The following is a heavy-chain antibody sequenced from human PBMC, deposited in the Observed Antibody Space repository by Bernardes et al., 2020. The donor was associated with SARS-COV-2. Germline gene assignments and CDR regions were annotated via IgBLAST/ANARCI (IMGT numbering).Heavy chain of an antibody. CDR1: GFTFRSYA. J-gene: IGHJ4*02. D-gene: IGHD5-12*01. CDR2: IRGSGGSL. V-gene: IGHV3-23*01. CDR3: VKGGDDGNSPYYFDY. Sequence: GGSLRLSCAASGFTFRSYAMTWVRPASGKGLEWVSTIRGSGGSLYFADSVQGRFTISRDNSKNTVYLQMNTLRAEDTAVYYCVKGGDDGNSPYYFDYWGQGTLVTVSS.